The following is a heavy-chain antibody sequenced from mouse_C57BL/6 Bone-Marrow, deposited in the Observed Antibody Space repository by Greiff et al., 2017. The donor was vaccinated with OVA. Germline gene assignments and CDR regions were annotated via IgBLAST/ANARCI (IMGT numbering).Heavy chain of an antibody. Sequence: VQLQQPGAELVKPGASVKLSCKASGYTFTSYWMQWVKQRPGQGLEWIGEIDPSDSYTNYNQKFKGKATLTVDTSSSTAYMQLSSLTSEDSAVYYCARRGFYSNYFDYWGQGTTLTVSS. CDR3: ARRGFYSNYFDY. CDR2: IDPSDSYT. V-gene: IGHV1-50*01. CDR1: GYTFTSYW. J-gene: IGHJ2*01. D-gene: IGHD2-5*01.